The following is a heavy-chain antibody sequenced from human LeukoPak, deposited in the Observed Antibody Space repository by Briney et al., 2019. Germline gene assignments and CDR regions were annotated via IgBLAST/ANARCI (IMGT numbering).Heavy chain of an antibody. Sequence: GGSLRLSCAASGFTPSIYWMSWVRQAPGEGLEWVAYIKQDGSDKYYVDSVKGRFTISRDNDKNSLYLQMNSLRAEDAAVYYCARVEYCSGGRCYLVDYWGQGTLVTVSS. J-gene: IGHJ4*02. CDR2: IKQDGSDK. D-gene: IGHD2-15*01. CDR3: ARVEYCSGGRCYLVDY. CDR1: GFTPSIYW. V-gene: IGHV3-7*01.